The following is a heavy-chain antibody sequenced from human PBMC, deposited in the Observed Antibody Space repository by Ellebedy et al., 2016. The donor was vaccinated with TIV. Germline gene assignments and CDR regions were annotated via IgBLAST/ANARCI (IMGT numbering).Heavy chain of an antibody. V-gene: IGHV1-69*10. D-gene: IGHD1-26*01. CDR3: AADLASVGQ. J-gene: IGHJ1*01. CDR2: IIPVLETQ. CDR1: GGSFSSYV. Sequence: AASVKVSCKASGGSFSSYVISWVRQAPGQGLEWMGGIIPVLETQNYAQKFQGRLTVSADKSTNTAYMELSSLTSEDTAGYYCAADLASVGQWGQGTLVIVSS.